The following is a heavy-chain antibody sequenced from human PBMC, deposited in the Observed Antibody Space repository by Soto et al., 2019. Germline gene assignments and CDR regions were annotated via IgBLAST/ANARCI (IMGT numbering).Heavy chain of an antibody. J-gene: IGHJ6*02. CDR2: IIPIFGTA. Sequence: SSVKVSCKASGGTFSSYAISWVRQAPGQGLEWMGGIIPIFGTANYAQKFQGRVTITADKSTSTAYMELSSLRSEDTAVYYCARGRRGSSWYRVHYYYYYGMDVRGQGTTVSV. CDR1: GGTFSSYA. D-gene: IGHD6-13*01. CDR3: ARGRRGSSWYRVHYYYYYGMDV. V-gene: IGHV1-69*06.